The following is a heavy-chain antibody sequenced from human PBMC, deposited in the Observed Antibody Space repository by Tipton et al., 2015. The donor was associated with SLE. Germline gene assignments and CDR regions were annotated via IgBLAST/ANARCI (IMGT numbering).Heavy chain of an antibody. D-gene: IGHD6-19*01. CDR2: IYYSGST. Sequence: TLSLTCTVSGGSISSYYWSWIRQPPGKGLEWIGYIYYSGSTNYNPSLKSRVTISVDTSKNQFSLKLSSVTAADTAVYYCARERVAVAATPWYFDLWGRGILVTVSS. CDR1: GGSISSYY. V-gene: IGHV4-59*01. J-gene: IGHJ2*01. CDR3: ARERVAVAATPWYFDL.